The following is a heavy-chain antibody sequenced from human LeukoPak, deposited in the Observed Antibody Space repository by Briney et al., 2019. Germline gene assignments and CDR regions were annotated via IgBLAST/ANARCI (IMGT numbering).Heavy chain of an antibody. V-gene: IGHV4-59*01. CDR3: ARSIYDSSGFLDY. CDR2: IYFCGST. J-gene: IGHJ4*02. D-gene: IGHD3-22*01. Sequence: PSETLSLTCTVSGGSISSYYWSWIRKPPGKGLEWVGYIYFCGSTNYNPSLKSRVTISVDTSKNQFSLKMSSVTAADTAVYYCARSIYDSSGFLDYWGQGTLVTVSS. CDR1: GGSISSYY.